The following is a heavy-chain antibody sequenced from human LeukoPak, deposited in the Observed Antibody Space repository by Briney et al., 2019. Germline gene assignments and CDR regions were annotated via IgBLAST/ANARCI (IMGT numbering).Heavy chain of an antibody. CDR3: ARVRIMVRGGGMDV. Sequence: SETLSLTCSVSGGSIRSHYWSWIRQPPGKRLEWIGYIHYSGSTNYNPSLTNRVTISVDTPNSQFSLKLISVTAADTAVYYCARVRIMVRGGGMDVWGKGTTVTVST. J-gene: IGHJ6*04. V-gene: IGHV4-59*11. CDR1: GGSIRSHY. CDR2: IHYSGST. D-gene: IGHD3-10*01.